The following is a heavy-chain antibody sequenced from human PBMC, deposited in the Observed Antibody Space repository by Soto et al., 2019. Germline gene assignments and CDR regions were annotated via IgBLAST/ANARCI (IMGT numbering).Heavy chain of an antibody. CDR1: GFTFSSYG. CDR2: IWYDGSNK. CDR3: ARGYSSSWSANWFDP. V-gene: IGHV3-33*01. D-gene: IGHD6-13*01. J-gene: IGHJ5*02. Sequence: GGSLRLSCAASGFTFSSYGMHWVRQAPGKGLEWVAVIWYDGSNKYYADSVKGRFTISRDNSKNTLYLQMNSLRAEDTAVYYCARGYSSSWSANWFDPWGQGTLVTVSS.